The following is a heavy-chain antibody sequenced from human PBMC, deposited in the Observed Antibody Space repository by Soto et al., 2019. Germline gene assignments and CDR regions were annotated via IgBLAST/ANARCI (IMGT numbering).Heavy chain of an antibody. D-gene: IGHD4-17*01. Sequence: QVHLEESGGGVVQPGRSLRLSCAASGFTFSAYGMHWVRQAPGKGLEWVALIWYDGSREYYADSVKGRITISRDNSKNTLYLQMNSLRAEDTAVYFCARENTVTTSFYSYYGVDVWGQGTTVTVSS. J-gene: IGHJ6*02. CDR1: GFTFSAYG. V-gene: IGHV3-33*01. CDR2: IWYDGSRE. CDR3: ARENTVTTSFYSYYGVDV.